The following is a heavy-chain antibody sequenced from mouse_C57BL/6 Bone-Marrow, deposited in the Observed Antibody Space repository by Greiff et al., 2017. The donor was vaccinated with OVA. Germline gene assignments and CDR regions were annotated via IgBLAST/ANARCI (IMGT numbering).Heavy chain of an antibody. D-gene: IGHD2-1*01. Sequence: VQLQQSGAELVRPGASVKLSCTASGFNIKDDYMHWVKQRPEPGLEWIGWIDPENGDTEYASKFQGKATITADTSSNTAYLQLSSLTSEDTAVDYCTTDYGNYASWFAYWGQGTLVTVSA. V-gene: IGHV14-4*01. CDR3: TTDYGNYASWFAY. J-gene: IGHJ3*01. CDR2: IDPENGDT. CDR1: GFNIKDDY.